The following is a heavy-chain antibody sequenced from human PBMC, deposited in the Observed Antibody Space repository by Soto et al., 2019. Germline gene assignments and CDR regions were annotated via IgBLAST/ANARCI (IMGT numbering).Heavy chain of an antibody. V-gene: IGHV4-34*01. CDR3: ARVQWFGELSYFDY. Sequence: SQTLSLTCAVYGGSFSGYYWSWIRQPPGKGLEWIGEINHSGSTNYNPSLKSRVTISVDTSKNQFPLKLSFVTAADTAVYYCARVQWFGELSYFDYWGQGTLVTVSS. CDR1: GGSFSGYY. D-gene: IGHD3-10*01. J-gene: IGHJ4*02. CDR2: INHSGST.